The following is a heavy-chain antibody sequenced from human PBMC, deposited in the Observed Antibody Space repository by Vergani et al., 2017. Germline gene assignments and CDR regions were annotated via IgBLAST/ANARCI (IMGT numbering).Heavy chain of an antibody. V-gene: IGHV4-59*01. J-gene: IGHJ4*02. Sequence: QVQLQESGPGLVKPSETLSLTCTVSGGSISSYYWSWSRQPPGKGLEWIGYIYYSGSTNYNPSLKSRVTISVDTSKNQFSLKLSAVTAADTAVYYCARGYGIRGWYDYWGQGTLVTVSS. CDR3: ARGYGIRGWYDY. CDR2: IYYSGST. D-gene: IGHD2-15*01. CDR1: GGSISSYY.